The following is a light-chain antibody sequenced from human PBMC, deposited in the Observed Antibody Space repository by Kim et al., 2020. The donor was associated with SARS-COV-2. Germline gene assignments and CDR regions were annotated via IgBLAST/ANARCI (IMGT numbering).Light chain of an antibody. J-gene: IGLJ3*02. Sequence: SYELTQPPSVSVSPGRTASITCSGDKLGNKYTCWYQQKPGQSPVLVIYQDSKRPSGIPERFSGSNSGNTATLTINGTQAMDEADYYCQAWDRTTVVFGGGTQLTVL. CDR2: QDS. CDR3: QAWDRTTVV. V-gene: IGLV3-1*01. CDR1: KLGNKY.